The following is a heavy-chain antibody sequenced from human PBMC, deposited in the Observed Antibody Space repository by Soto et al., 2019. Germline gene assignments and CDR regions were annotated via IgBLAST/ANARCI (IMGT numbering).Heavy chain of an antibody. CDR3: ARDRDSGWYTNYYYYGMDV. CDR1: GFTFSSYG. Sequence: QVQLVESGGGVVQPGRSLRLSCAASGFTFSSYGMHWVRQGPGKGLEWVAVIWYDGSNKYYADSVKGRFTISRDNSKNTLYLQMNSLRAEDTAVYYCARDRDSGWYTNYYYYGMDVWGQGTTVTVSS. D-gene: IGHD6-19*01. J-gene: IGHJ6*02. V-gene: IGHV3-33*01. CDR2: IWYDGSNK.